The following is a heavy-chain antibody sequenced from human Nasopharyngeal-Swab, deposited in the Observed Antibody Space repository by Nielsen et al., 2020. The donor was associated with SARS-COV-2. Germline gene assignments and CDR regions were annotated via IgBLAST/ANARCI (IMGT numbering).Heavy chain of an antibody. Sequence: SETLSLTCAISGDSVSSNNVGWNWIRQYPSRGLEWLGRTYYGSKWYNHYAPSVKSRVTIKPDTSKNQFYLQMDSVTPEDSAVYYCARGFLQTGFDYWGQGTLFTVSS. CDR3: ARGFLQTGFDY. J-gene: IGHJ4*02. CDR2: TYYGSKWYN. CDR1: GDSVSSNNVG. D-gene: IGHD3-9*01. V-gene: IGHV6-1*01.